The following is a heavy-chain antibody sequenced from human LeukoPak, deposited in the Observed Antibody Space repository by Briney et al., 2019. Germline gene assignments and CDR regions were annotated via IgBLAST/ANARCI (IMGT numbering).Heavy chain of an antibody. Sequence: SETLSLTCAVYGGSFSGYYWSWIRQPPGKGLEWIGEINHSGSTNYNPSLKSRVTISVDTSKNQFSLKLSSVTAADTAVYYCARLAMITMIRGVNYYYHSMDVWGQGTTVTVSS. CDR2: INHSGST. CDR3: ARLAMITMIRGVNYYYHSMDV. D-gene: IGHD3-10*01. V-gene: IGHV4-34*01. CDR1: GGSFSGYY. J-gene: IGHJ6*02.